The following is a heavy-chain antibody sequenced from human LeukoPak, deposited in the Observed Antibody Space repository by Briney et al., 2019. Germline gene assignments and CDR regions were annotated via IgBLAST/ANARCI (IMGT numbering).Heavy chain of an antibody. Sequence: HSETLSLTCTVSNGSITSHYWSWIRQSPGQGPEWIGYVYYSGSTSYNPSLKSRVTVSMDTSKKQFSLIMKSVTGADTAVYFCARFNWGGYYFDSWGQGALVTVSS. CDR3: ARFNWGGYYFDS. J-gene: IGHJ4*02. CDR2: VYYSGST. CDR1: NGSITSHY. V-gene: IGHV4-59*08. D-gene: IGHD7-27*01.